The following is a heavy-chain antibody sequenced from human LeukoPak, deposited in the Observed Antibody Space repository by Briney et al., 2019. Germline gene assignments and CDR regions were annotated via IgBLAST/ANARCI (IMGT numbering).Heavy chain of an antibody. J-gene: IGHJ4*02. CDR1: GFTFSSYA. D-gene: IGHD6-13*01. CDR2: ISGSGGST. V-gene: IGHV3-23*01. Sequence: TGGSLRLSCAASGFTFSSYAMSWVRQAPGKGLEGVSAISGSGGSTYYADSVKGRFTISRDNSKNTLYLQMNSLRAEDTAVYYCAKDTGYSSSWPFDYWGQGTLVTVSS. CDR3: AKDTGYSSSWPFDY.